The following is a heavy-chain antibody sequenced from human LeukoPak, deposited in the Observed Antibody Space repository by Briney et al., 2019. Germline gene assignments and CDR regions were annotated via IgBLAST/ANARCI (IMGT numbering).Heavy chain of an antibody. J-gene: IGHJ4*02. CDR2: IYYSGST. CDR3: ARHNYVLRFDY. Sequence: SETLSLTCTVSGGSISSYYWSRIRQPPGKGLEWIGYIYYSGSTNYNPSLKSRVTISVDTSKNQFSLKLSSVTAADTAVYYCARHNYVLRFDYWGQGTLVTVSS. CDR1: GGSISSYY. D-gene: IGHD4-11*01. V-gene: IGHV4-59*01.